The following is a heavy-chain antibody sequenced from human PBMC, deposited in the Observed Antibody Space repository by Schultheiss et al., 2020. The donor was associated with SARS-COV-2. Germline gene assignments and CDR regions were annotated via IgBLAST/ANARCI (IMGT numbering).Heavy chain of an antibody. CDR3: AREAAAGTFYYYYYMDV. Sequence: GGSLRLSCAASGFTFSSYGMHWVRQAPGKGLEWVSVISGSGGGTYYADSVKGRFTISRDKSKNTLYLQMNSLRAEDTAVYYCAREAAAGTFYYYYYMDVWGKGTTVTVSS. J-gene: IGHJ6*03. V-gene: IGHV3-NL1*01. CDR1: GFTFSSYG. CDR2: ISGSGGGT. D-gene: IGHD6-13*01.